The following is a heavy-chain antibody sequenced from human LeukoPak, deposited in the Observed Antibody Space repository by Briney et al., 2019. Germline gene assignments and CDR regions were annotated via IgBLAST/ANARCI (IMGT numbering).Heavy chain of an antibody. CDR3: ARGFRGYYGSGTAYIWFDP. J-gene: IGHJ5*02. CDR1: GGSISSGGYS. V-gene: IGHV4-30-2*01. CDR2: IYHSGST. D-gene: IGHD3-10*01. Sequence: SETLSLTCAVSGGSISSGGYSWSWIRQPPGKGLEWIGYIYHSGSTYYNPSLKSRVTISVDRSKNQFSLKLSSVTAADTAVYYCARGFRGYYGSGTAYIWFDPWGQGTLVTVSS.